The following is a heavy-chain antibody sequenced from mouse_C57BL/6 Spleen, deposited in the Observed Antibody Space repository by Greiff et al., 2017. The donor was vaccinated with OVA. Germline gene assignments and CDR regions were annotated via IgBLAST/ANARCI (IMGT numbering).Heavy chain of an antibody. V-gene: IGHV1-72*01. CDR3: ARGRITTVVATDAMDY. CDR1: GYTFTSYW. D-gene: IGHD1-1*01. J-gene: IGHJ4*01. Sequence: VQLQQPGAELVKPGASVQLSCKASGYTFTSYWMHWVKQRPGRGLEWIGRIDPNSGGTKYNEKFKSKATLTVDKPSSTAYMQLSSLTSEDSAVYYCARGRITTVVATDAMDYWGQGTSVTVSS. CDR2: IDPNSGGT.